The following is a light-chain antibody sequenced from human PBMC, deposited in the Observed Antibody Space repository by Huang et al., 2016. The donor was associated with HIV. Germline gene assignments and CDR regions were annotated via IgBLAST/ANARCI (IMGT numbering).Light chain of an antibody. CDR3: QQYNNLPT. CDR2: DAS. Sequence: DIQMTQSPSSLSASVGDRVTSTCQASQDISNYLNGYQQKPGKAPKLLIYDASNLETGVPSRFSGSGSGTDFTFTISSLQPEDTATYYCQQYNNLPTFGQGTKLEIK. V-gene: IGKV1-33*01. CDR1: QDISNY. J-gene: IGKJ2*01.